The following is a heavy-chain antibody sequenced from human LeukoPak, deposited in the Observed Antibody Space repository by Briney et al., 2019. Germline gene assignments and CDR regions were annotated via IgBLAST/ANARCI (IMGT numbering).Heavy chain of an antibody. CDR2: ISSSSSYI. V-gene: IGHV3-21*01. CDR1: GFTFSGYS. CDR3: ARDLSTESLYYYGSGSYYNDY. D-gene: IGHD3-10*01. J-gene: IGHJ4*02. Sequence: GGSLRLSCAASGFTFSGYSMNWVRQAPGKGLEWVSSISSSSSYIYYADSVKGRFTISRDNAKNSLYLQMNSLRAEDTAVYYCARDLSTESLYYYGSGSYYNDYWGQGTLVTVSS.